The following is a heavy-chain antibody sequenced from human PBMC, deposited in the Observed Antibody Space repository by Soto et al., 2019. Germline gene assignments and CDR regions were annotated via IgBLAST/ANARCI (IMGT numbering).Heavy chain of an antibody. J-gene: IGHJ6*02. CDR3: ARTVDSSGYYYYYGMDV. CDR2: INPSGGST. Sequence: ASVKVSCKASGYTFTSYYMHWVRQAPGQGFEWMGIINPSGGSTSYAQKFQGRVTMTRDTSTSTVYMELSSLRSEDTAVYYCARTVDSSGYYYYYGMDVWGQGTTVTVSS. V-gene: IGHV1-46*01. CDR1: GYTFTSYY. D-gene: IGHD6-19*01.